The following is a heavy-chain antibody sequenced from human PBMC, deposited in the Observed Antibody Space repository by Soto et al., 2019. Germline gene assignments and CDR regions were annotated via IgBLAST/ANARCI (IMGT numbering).Heavy chain of an antibody. V-gene: IGHV1-69*18. Sequence: QVQLEQSGAEVKRPGSSVKVSCKTSGGNFNTYPISWVRQAPGHRLEWMGKIIPIFGTPDYAQKFQGRVTINAGEATTPVYMELRSLKSDDSAVYYCARDSRLWGSTGWKREDLFDIWGQGTMVTVSS. CDR1: GGNFNTYP. CDR2: IIPIFGTP. CDR3: ARDSRLWGSTGWKREDLFDI. D-gene: IGHD3-16*01. J-gene: IGHJ3*02.